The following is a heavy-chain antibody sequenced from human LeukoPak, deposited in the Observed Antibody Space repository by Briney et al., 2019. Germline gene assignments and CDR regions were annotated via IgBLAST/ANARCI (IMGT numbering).Heavy chain of an antibody. V-gene: IGHV3-48*02. CDR2: ISSSSSTI. D-gene: IGHD5-12*01. CDR1: GFTFSSYW. Sequence: SGGSLRLSCVASGFTFSSYWMCWVRQAPGKGLEWVSYISSSSSTIYYADSVKGRFTISRDNAKNSLYLQMNSLRDEDTAVYYCARGPGYTGDVYFDYWGQGTLVTVSS. J-gene: IGHJ4*02. CDR3: ARGPGYTGDVYFDY.